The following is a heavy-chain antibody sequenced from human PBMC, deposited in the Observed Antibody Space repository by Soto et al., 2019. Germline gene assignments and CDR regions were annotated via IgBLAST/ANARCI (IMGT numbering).Heavy chain of an antibody. V-gene: IGHV3-48*01. CDR3: AREPIFGDFFDY. CDR2: ISSSSSTI. Sequence: GGSLRLSCAASGFTFSSYSMNWVRQAPGKGLEWVSYISSSSSTIHYADSVKGRFTISRDNAKNSLYLQMNSLRAEDTAVYYCAREPIFGDFFDYWAQGTLVTVS. CDR1: GFTFSSYS. J-gene: IGHJ4*02. D-gene: IGHD3-3*01.